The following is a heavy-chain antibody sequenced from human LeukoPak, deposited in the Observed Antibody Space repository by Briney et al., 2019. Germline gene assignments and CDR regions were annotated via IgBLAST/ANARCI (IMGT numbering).Heavy chain of an antibody. CDR2: ISGSGGST. CDR3: ALSERDYFDY. J-gene: IGHJ4*02. CDR1: GFTFSSYA. Sequence: GGSLRLSCAASGFTFSSYAMSWVRQAPGTGLEWVSAISGSGGSTYYADSVKGRFTISRDNSKNTLYLQMNSLRAEDTAVYYCALSERDYFDYWRRGTLVTVSS. V-gene: IGHV3-23*01. D-gene: IGHD1-1*01.